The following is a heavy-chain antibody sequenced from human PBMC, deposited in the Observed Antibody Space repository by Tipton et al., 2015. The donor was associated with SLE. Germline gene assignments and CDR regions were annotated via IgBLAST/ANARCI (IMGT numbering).Heavy chain of an antibody. Sequence: TLSLTCAVSGYSISSGYYWGWIRQSPVKGLEWVGSIYHGGTHYNPSLKSRVTISVDPSKNQFSLKLSSVTAADTAVYYCARDYGADYYYGGMDVWGQGTTVTVSS. CDR3: ARDYGADYYYGGMDV. D-gene: IGHD4-17*01. V-gene: IGHV4-38-2*02. J-gene: IGHJ6*02. CDR1: GYSISSGYY. CDR2: IYHGGT.